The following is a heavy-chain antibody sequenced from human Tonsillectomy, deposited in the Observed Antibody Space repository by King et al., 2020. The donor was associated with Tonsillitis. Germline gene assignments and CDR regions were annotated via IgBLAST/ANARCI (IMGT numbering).Heavy chain of an antibody. CDR2: IYQSGST. Sequence: QLQESGSRLVRPSQTLSLTCAVSGASISSGGYSWSWIRQPPGKGLEWIGHIYQSGSTYYNPSLKSRVTISVDRSKNHFSLNLSSVTAADTAVYYCAGGVYSYGLGAFDIWGQGTVVTVSS. J-gene: IGHJ3*02. CDR1: GASISSGGYS. CDR3: AGGVYSYGLGAFDI. V-gene: IGHV4-30-2*01. D-gene: IGHD5-18*01.